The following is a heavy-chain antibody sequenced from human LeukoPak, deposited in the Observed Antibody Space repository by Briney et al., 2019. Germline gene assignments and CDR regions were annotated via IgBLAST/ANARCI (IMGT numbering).Heavy chain of an antibody. CDR1: RGTFSSYA. J-gene: IGHJ4*02. V-gene: IGHV1-69*05. CDR2: SVPIFRTA. Sequence: SVNVSCKASRGTFSSYASSELGQAPGQGLEWMGGSVPIFRTANDAQKFQGRVTITTDASTRQAYIELSNLRSEDTAVYSCATGHSDFDYWGQGTLVTVSS. CDR3: ATGHSDFDY.